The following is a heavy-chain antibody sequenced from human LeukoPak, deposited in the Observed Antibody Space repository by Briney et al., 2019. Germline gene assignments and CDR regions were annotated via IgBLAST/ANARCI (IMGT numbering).Heavy chain of an antibody. Sequence: ASVKVSCKASGYTFTGYYMHWVRQAPGQGLEWMGIINPSGGSTSYAQKFQGRVTMTRDTSTSTVYMELSSLRSEDTAVYYCAREYCSGGSCYYYFDYWGQGTLVTVSS. J-gene: IGHJ4*02. CDR3: AREYCSGGSCYYYFDY. D-gene: IGHD2-15*01. V-gene: IGHV1-46*01. CDR1: GYTFTGYY. CDR2: INPSGGST.